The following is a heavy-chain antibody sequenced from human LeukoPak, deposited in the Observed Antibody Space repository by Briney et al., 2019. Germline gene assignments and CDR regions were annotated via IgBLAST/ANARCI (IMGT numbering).Heavy chain of an antibody. V-gene: IGHV4-59*01. CDR3: ARVRGVAFDP. CDR2: IYYSGST. J-gene: IGHJ5*02. Sequence: SETLSLTCAVYGWSFSGYYWSWIRQPPGKGLEWIGYIYYSGSTNYNPSLKSRVTISVDTSKNQFSLKLSSVTAADTAVCYCARVRGVAFDPWGQGTLVTVSS. CDR1: GWSFSGYY. D-gene: IGHD2-15*01.